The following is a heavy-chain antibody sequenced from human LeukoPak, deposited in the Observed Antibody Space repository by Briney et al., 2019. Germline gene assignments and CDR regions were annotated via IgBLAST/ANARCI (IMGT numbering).Heavy chain of an antibody. V-gene: IGHV4-4*07. CDR3: ARSPLSSSGWYRADY. CDR2: IYTSGTT. Sequence: KSSETLSLTCTVSGGSINTYYWNWIRQPAGKGLGWIGRIYTSGTTTYNPSLESRVTMSMDPSKNQVFLTLNSVTATDTATYYCARSPLSSSGWYRADYWGQGTLVTVSS. CDR1: GGSINTYY. D-gene: IGHD6-19*01. J-gene: IGHJ4*02.